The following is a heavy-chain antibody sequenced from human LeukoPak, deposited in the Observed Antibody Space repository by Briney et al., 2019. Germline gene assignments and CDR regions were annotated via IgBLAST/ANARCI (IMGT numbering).Heavy chain of an antibody. Sequence: SETLSLTCTVSGGSIISNNSYWGWLRQPPGKGLEWIGSMYYSGNTYYNPSLKSRVTISVDTSKNQFSLMLRSVTAADTAVYFCARHKLGFGELHPADYWGQGTLVTISS. CDR2: MYYSGNT. D-gene: IGHD3-10*01. J-gene: IGHJ4*02. V-gene: IGHV4-39*01. CDR1: GGSIISNNSY. CDR3: ARHKLGFGELHPADY.